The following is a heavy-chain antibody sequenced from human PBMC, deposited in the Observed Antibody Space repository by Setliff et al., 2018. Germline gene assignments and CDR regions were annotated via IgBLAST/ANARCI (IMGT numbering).Heavy chain of an antibody. D-gene: IGHD1-20*01. Sequence: PGGSLRLSCAASGFTFFYHGMHWVRQAPGKGLEWISYISSIGRLIHYADSVKGRFTVFRGNAGNSVHLQMNNLRVDDAAIYYCASPPIRQYNYYMDVWGKGTTVTVSS. J-gene: IGHJ6*04. V-gene: IGHV3-48*03. CDR3: ASPPIRQYNYYMDV. CDR2: ISSIGRLI. CDR1: GFTFFYHG.